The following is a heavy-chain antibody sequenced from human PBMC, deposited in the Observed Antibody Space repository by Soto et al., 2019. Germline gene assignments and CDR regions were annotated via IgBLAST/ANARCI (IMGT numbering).Heavy chain of an antibody. Sequence: PGESLKISCKGSGYSFTSYWISWVRQMPGKGLEWMGRIDPSDSYTNYSPSFQGHVTISADKSISTAYLQWSSLKASDTAMYYCARHESTVVVANYYYGMDVWXQGTTVTVSS. CDR3: ARHESTVVVANYYYGMDV. J-gene: IGHJ6*02. CDR2: IDPSDSYT. CDR1: GYSFTSYW. D-gene: IGHD2-15*01. V-gene: IGHV5-10-1*01.